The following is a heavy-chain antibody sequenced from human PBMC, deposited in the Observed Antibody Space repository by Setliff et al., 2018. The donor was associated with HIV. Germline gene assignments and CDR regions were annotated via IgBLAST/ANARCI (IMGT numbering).Heavy chain of an antibody. CDR3: AGVREVTADDAFDI. D-gene: IGHD2-21*02. CDR2: IIPVFGTP. CDR1: GGTFSSYG. J-gene: IGHJ3*02. V-gene: IGHV1-69*13. Sequence: SVKVSCKASGGTFSSYGINWVRQTPGQGLEWMGGIIPVFGTPNYAQKFQGRVTITADESTSTAYMELSSLRSEDTAVYYCAGVREVTADDAFDIWGQGTMVTVSS.